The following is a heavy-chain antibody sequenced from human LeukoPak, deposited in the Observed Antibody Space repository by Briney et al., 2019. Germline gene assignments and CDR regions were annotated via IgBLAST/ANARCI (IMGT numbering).Heavy chain of an antibody. J-gene: IGHJ5*02. CDR1: GYSISSGYY. CDR2: INHSGST. V-gene: IGHV4-38-2*02. CDR3: ARSPKGWLSPVDP. Sequence: SETLSLTCTVSGYSISSGYYWGWIRQPPGKGLEWIGEINHSGSTNYNPSLKSRVTISVDTSKNQFSLKLSSVTAADTAVYYCARSPKGWLSPVDPWGQGTLVTVSS. D-gene: IGHD3-22*01.